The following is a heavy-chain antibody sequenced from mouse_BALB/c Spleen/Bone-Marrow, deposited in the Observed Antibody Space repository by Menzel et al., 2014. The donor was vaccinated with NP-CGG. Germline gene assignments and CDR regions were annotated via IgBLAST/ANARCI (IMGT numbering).Heavy chain of an antibody. D-gene: IGHD1-1*02. CDR1: GFTFNTYA. CDR2: IRSKSNNYAT. CDR3: VRETYGGFAY. Sequence: EVKLMESGGGLVQPKGSLKLSCAASGFTFNTYAMHWVCQAPGKGLEWVARIRSKSNNYATYYADSVKDRFTISRDDSQSMLYLQMNNLKTEDTAMYCCVRETYGGFAYSGRGTLVTVSA. V-gene: IGHV10-3*03. J-gene: IGHJ3*01.